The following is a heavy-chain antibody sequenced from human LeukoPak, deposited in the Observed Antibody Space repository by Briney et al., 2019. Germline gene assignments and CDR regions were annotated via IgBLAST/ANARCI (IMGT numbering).Heavy chain of an antibody. J-gene: IGHJ5*02. CDR1: GGSISSYY. D-gene: IGHD2-21*02. CDR2: IYTSGST. V-gene: IGHV4-4*09. CDR3: ARQVAYCGGDCYLNWFDP. Sequence: SETLCLTCAVSGGSISSYYWSWIRQPPGKGLEWIGDIYTSGSTSYTPSLKSRVTISVDTSKNQFSLKLSSVTAADTAVYYCARQVAYCGGDCYLNWFDPWGQGTLVTVSS.